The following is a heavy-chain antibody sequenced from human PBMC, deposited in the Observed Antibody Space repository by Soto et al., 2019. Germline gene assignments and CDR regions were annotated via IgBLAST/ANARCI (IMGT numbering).Heavy chain of an antibody. V-gene: IGHV1-2*04. CDR2: INPNSGGT. CDR3: ARGYFISTSCYAPYYYYGMDF. Sequence: ASVKVSCKASGYTFTGYYMHWVRQAPGQGLEWMGWINPNSGGTNYAQKFQGWVTMTRDTSISTAYMELSRLRSDDTAVYYCARGYFISTSCYAPYYYYGMDFWGQGTRVTVS. J-gene: IGHJ6*02. CDR1: GYTFTGYY. D-gene: IGHD2-2*01.